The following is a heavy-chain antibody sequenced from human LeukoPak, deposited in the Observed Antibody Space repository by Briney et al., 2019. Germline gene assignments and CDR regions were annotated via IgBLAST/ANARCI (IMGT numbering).Heavy chain of an antibody. CDR2: INPNSGGT. Sequence: ASVKVSCKASGYTFTGYYMHWVRQAPGQGLEWMGWINPNSGGTNYAQKFQGWVTMTRDTSISTAYMELSRLRSDDTAVYYCARDGSSPVPNKIVVVPYGYYYYGMDVWGQGTTVTVSS. V-gene: IGHV1-2*04. J-gene: IGHJ6*02. CDR3: ARDGSSPVPNKIVVVPYGYYYYGMDV. CDR1: GYTFTGYY. D-gene: IGHD2-2*01.